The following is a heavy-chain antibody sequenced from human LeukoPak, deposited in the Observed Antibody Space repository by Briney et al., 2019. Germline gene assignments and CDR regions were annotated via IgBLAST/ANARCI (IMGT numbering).Heavy chain of an antibody. CDR3: ARVRYYDILTGDGFFDY. V-gene: IGHV3-7*01. J-gene: IGHJ4*02. CDR2: IKQDGSEK. CDR1: GFTFSSYW. Sequence: PGGSLRLSCAASGFTFSSYWMSWVRQAPGKGLEWVASIKQDGSEKYYVDSVKGRFTISRDNAKNSLYLQMNSLRAEDTAVYYCARVRYYDILTGDGFFDYWGQGTLVTVSS. D-gene: IGHD3-9*01.